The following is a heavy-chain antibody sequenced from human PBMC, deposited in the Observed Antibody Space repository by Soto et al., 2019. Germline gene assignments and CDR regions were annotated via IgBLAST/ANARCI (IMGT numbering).Heavy chain of an antibody. V-gene: IGHV1-18*01. Sequence: QVQLVQSGAEVKKPGASVKVSCKASGYTFTSYGISWVRQAPGQGLEWMGWISAYNGNTNYAQKLQGRVTMTTDTTTSTDYMELRSLRSDDTAVYYCATDSYYYDSSGYYEPDYWGQGTLVTVSS. CDR2: ISAYNGNT. CDR3: ATDSYYYDSSGYYEPDY. D-gene: IGHD3-22*01. J-gene: IGHJ4*02. CDR1: GYTFTSYG.